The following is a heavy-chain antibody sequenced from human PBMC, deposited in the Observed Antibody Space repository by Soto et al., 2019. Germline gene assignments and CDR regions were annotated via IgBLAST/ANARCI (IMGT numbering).Heavy chain of an antibody. CDR1: GFSLSNARMG. J-gene: IGHJ5*02. CDR3: ARMGYCSSIRCYFWFVL. Sequence: VSGPTLVNPTEILTLTCTVSGFSLSNARMGVSWIRQPPGKALEWLAHIFSNDEKSYSTSLKSRLTISKDTSKSQVVLAMTNMDPVDTATYYCARMGYCSSIRCYFWFVLCGQRTLFSVS. V-gene: IGHV2-26*01. CDR2: IFSNDEK. D-gene: IGHD2-2*01.